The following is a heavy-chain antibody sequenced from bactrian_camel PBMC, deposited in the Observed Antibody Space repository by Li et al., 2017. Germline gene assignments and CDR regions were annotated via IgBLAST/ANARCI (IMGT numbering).Heavy chain of an antibody. CDR1: GYTASSYC. J-gene: IGHJ6*01. Sequence: VQLVESGGGSVQSGGSLRLSCAASGYTASSYCMGWFRQAPGKEREGVAAIDSDGSTYIADSVKGRFTISLDNTKNTLYLQMNSLEPGDTAMYYCAADPPKLGSGPLYRLLALDFGHWGQGTQVTVS. D-gene: IGHD7*01. CDR3: AADPPKLGSGPLYRLLALDFGH. V-gene: IGHV3S55*01. CDR2: IDSDGST.